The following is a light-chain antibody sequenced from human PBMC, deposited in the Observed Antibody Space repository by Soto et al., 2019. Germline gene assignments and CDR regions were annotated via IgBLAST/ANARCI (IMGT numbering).Light chain of an antibody. CDR3: LQDYNYPRT. Sequence: AIQMTQSPSSLSASVGDRVTITCRASQGIRNDLGWYQQKPGKAPKLLIYVASSLQSGVSSRFSGSGSGTDFTLTISSLQPEDFATYYCLQDYNYPRTFGQGTKVDIK. V-gene: IGKV1-6*01. CDR2: VAS. J-gene: IGKJ1*01. CDR1: QGIRND.